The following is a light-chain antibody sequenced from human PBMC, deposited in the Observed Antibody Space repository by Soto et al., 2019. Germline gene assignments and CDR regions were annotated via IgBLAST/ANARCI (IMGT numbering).Light chain of an antibody. J-gene: IGLJ1*01. V-gene: IGLV2-23*02. CDR2: EVS. CDR3: CSWAGSSTFYF. Sequence: QSALTQPASVSGSPGQSITISCTGTTTDVGSYNLVSWYQQHPGKAPKLMIYEVSRRPSGVSNRFSGSKSGNTASLTISGLQAEDEADYYCCSWAGSSTFYFFGSGTKLTVL. CDR1: TTDVGSYNL.